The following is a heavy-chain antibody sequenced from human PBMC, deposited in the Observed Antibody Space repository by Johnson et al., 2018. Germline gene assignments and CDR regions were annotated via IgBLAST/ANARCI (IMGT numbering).Heavy chain of an antibody. CDR1: GFTFSSYG. CDR3: ARARSWGIQLYYYYYGMDV. CDR2: IWYDGSNK. Sequence: VQLVESGGGVVQPRRSLRLSCAASGFTFSSYGMHWVRQAPGKGLEWVAVIWYDGSNKYYADSVKGRFHLSRDNSKNTLYLQINSLRAEDTAVYYCARARSWGIQLYYYYYGMDVWGQGTTVTVSS. J-gene: IGHJ6*02. V-gene: IGHV3-33*01. D-gene: IGHD5-18*01.